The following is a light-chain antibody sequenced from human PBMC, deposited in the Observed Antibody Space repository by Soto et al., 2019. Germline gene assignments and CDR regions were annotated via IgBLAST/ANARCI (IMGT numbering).Light chain of an antibody. Sequence: IVLTQSPATLSLSPGERATLSCRASQSVSSYLAWYQQKPVQAPRLLIYDASNRATGIPARFSGSGSGTDFTLTISSLEPADFAVYSCQQRSNWNTWTSGPGT. CDR1: QSVSSY. CDR2: DAS. J-gene: IGKJ1*01. CDR3: QQRSNWNTWT. V-gene: IGKV3-11*01.